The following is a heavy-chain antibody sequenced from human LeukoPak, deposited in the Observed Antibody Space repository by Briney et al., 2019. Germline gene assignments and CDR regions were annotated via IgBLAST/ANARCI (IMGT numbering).Heavy chain of an antibody. D-gene: IGHD6-13*01. Sequence: SKTLSLTCTVSGGSISSYFWSWIRQPPGKGLEWIGYIYYSGSTNYNPSLKSRVTISVDTSKNQFSLKLSSVTAADTAVYYCARYGGSWYYFDYWGQGTLVTVSS. CDR2: IYYSGST. CDR1: GGSISSYF. V-gene: IGHV4-59*01. CDR3: ARYGGSWYYFDY. J-gene: IGHJ4*02.